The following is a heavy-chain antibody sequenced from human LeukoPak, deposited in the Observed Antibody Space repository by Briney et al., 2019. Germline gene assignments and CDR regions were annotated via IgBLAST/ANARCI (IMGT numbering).Heavy chain of an antibody. Sequence: GGSLRLSCAASGFTFSSYGMHWVRQAPGKGLEWVAFIRYDGSNKYYADSVKGRFTISRDNSKNTLHLQLNSLRAEDTAVYYCAKGPLIEVAGTTWDYWGQGTLVTVSS. CDR3: AKGPLIEVAGTTWDY. CDR2: IRYDGSNK. D-gene: IGHD6-19*01. CDR1: GFTFSSYG. J-gene: IGHJ4*02. V-gene: IGHV3-30*02.